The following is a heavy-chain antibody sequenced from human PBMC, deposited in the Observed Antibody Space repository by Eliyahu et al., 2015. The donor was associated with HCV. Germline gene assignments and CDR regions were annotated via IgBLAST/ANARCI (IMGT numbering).Heavy chain of an antibody. Sequence: QLQLQESGPRLVKPSETLSLTCTVSGGSISSSSYYWGWIRQPPGKGXEWIGSIYYSGSTYYNPSLKSRVTISVDTPKNQFSLKLTSVTAADTAVYYCVRRRGCSGGSCSRTGGYKWFDPWGQGTLVTVSS. J-gene: IGHJ5*02. CDR2: IYYSGST. CDR1: GGSISSSSYY. CDR3: VRRRGCSGGSCSRTGGYKWFDP. D-gene: IGHD2-15*01. V-gene: IGHV4-39*01.